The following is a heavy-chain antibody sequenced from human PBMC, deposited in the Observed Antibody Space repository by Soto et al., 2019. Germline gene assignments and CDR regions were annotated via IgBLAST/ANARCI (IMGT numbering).Heavy chain of an antibody. V-gene: IGHV1-69*01. Sequence: QVQLVQSGAEVKKPGSSVKVSCKASGGTFSSYAISWVRQAPGQGLEWRGGIIPISDTTNYAQKFQGRVTITADESTSTAYMEVSSLRSEDTAVYYCARSQGSSTSLEIYYYYYYGMDVWGQGTTVTVSS. CDR1: GGTFSSYA. D-gene: IGHD2-2*01. CDR3: ARSQGSSTSLEIYYYYYYGMDV. CDR2: IIPISDTT. J-gene: IGHJ6*02.